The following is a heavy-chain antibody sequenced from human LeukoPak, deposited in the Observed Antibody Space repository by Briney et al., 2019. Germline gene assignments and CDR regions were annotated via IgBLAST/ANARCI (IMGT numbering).Heavy chain of an antibody. J-gene: IGHJ4*02. D-gene: IGHD4-17*01. CDR2: ISSSSSYI. Sequence: GGSLRLSCAASGFTFSGYSMNWVRQAPGKGLEWVSSISSSSSYIYYADSVKGRFTISRDNAKNSLYLQVNSLRAEDTAVYYCASMTPVTGFRYWGQGTLVTVSS. CDR1: GFTFSGYS. V-gene: IGHV3-21*01. CDR3: ASMTPVTGFRY.